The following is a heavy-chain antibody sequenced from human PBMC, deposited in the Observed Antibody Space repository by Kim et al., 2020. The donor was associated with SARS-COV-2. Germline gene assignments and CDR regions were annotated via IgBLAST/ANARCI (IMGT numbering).Heavy chain of an antibody. CDR2: ISYDGSNK. J-gene: IGHJ6*02. Sequence: GGSLRLSCAASGFTFSSYAMHWVRQAPGKGLEWVAVISYDGSNKYYADSVKGRFTISRDNSKNTLYLQMNSLRAEDTAVYYCAREGVRQAYYYYYGMDVWGQGTTVTVSS. D-gene: IGHD3-22*01. CDR3: AREGVRQAYYYYYGMDV. V-gene: IGHV3-30-3*01. CDR1: GFTFSSYA.